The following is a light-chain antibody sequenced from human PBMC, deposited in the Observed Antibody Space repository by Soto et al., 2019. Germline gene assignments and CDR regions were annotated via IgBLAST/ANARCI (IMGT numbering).Light chain of an antibody. CDR2: GAS. J-gene: IGKJ4*01. Sequence: EIVLTQSPGTLSLSPGARATLSCRASQSVSSTYLAWYQQKPGQAPRLLIYGASSRATGIPDRFSGSGSGTDFTLTISRLEPEDFAVYYCQQYNSYPLTFGGGTKVEI. CDR3: QQYNSYPLT. CDR1: QSVSSTY. V-gene: IGKV3-20*01.